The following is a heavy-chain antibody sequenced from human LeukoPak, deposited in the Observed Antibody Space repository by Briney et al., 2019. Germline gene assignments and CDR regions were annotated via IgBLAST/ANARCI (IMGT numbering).Heavy chain of an antibody. Sequence: GGSLRLSCAASGFTFRSHAMSWVRQAPGKGLEWVAVIWYDGSNKYYADSVKGRFTISRDNSKNTLYLQMNSLRAEDTAVYYCARVRYPGIAAAGTNFDYWGQGTLVTVSS. V-gene: IGHV3-33*08. CDR2: IWYDGSNK. CDR1: GFTFRSHA. CDR3: ARVRYPGIAAAGTNFDY. D-gene: IGHD6-13*01. J-gene: IGHJ4*02.